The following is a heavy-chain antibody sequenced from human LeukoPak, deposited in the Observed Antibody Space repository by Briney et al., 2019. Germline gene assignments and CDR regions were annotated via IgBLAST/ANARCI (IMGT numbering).Heavy chain of an antibody. CDR1: GYTFTSYA. CDR2: INAGNGNT. V-gene: IGHV1-3*01. J-gene: IGHJ4*02. D-gene: IGHD1-26*01. CDR3: ARSPGATTQADY. Sequence: GASVKVSCKASGYTFTSYAKHWVRQAPGQRLDWMGWINAGNGNTKYSQKFQGRVTITRDTSASTAYMELSSLRSEDTAVYYCARSPGATTQADYWGQGTLVTVSS.